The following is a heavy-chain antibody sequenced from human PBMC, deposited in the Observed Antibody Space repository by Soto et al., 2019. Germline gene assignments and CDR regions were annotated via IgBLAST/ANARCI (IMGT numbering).Heavy chain of an antibody. J-gene: IGHJ6*02. Sequence: QVQLQESGPGLVKPAQTLSLICNVSGGSISHGGYYWSWIRQYPGKGLEWIGYIYYSGYTYHNPSIESRVTMSVDTYDNQFSLKLTSVTAADTAVYFCARRSTVNPGYAMDVWGQGTSVTVSS. CDR3: ARRSTVNPGYAMDV. D-gene: IGHD4-17*01. CDR2: IYYSGYT. CDR1: GGSISHGGYY. V-gene: IGHV4-31*03.